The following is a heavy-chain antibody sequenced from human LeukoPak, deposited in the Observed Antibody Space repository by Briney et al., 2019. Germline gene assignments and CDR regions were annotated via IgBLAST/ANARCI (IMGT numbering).Heavy chain of an antibody. V-gene: IGHV4-59*08. CDR1: GGSISNYY. J-gene: IGHJ5*02. Sequence: SETLSLTCTVSGGSISNYYWSWIRQPPGKGLEWIGNIHYSGSTNHNPSLKSRVTMSVDPSKNQFSLKLSSVTAADTAVYYCARHPRDGYNYFWFDPWGQGTLVTVSS. CDR3: ARHPRDGYNYFWFDP. CDR2: IHYSGST. D-gene: IGHD5-24*01.